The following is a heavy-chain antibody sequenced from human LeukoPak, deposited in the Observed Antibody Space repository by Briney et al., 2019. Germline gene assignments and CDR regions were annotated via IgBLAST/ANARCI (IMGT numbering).Heavy chain of an antibody. CDR3: ARGQEQQLFYFDY. CDR2: INHSGST. J-gene: IGHJ4*02. Sequence: KSGGSLRLSCAASGFTFSSYWMSWVRQAPGKGLEWIGEINHSGSTNYNPSLKSRVTISVDTSKNQFSLKLSSVTAADTAVYYCARGQEQQLFYFDYWAREPWSPSPQ. D-gene: IGHD6-13*01. V-gene: IGHV4-34*01. CDR1: GFTFSSYW.